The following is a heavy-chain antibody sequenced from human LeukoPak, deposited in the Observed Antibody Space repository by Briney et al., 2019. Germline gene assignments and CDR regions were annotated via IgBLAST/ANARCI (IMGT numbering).Heavy chain of an antibody. CDR3: AREVEQHYCGTTNCVGAFHN. CDR1: GGSISSYY. V-gene: IGHV4-39*07. Sequence: PSETLSLTCTVSGGSISSYYWGWIRQPPGKGLEWIGSIYYSGSTYYNPSLKSRVTISVDTSKNQFSLNLKSVTTADTAVYYCAREVEQHYCGTTNCVGAFHNWAQGTLVTVSS. J-gene: IGHJ4*02. CDR2: IYYSGST. D-gene: IGHD2-2*01.